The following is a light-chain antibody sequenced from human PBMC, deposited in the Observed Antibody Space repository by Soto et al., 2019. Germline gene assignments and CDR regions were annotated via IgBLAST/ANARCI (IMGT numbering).Light chain of an antibody. Sequence: EIVMTQSPATLSVSPGERATLSCRASQSVSSNLAWYQQKPGQAPRLLIYGASTRATGIPARFSGSGSGTEVTPPISRPASENFGIYFCQQENNRGTFGQGTKVEIK. CDR2: GAS. CDR1: QSVSSN. CDR3: QQENNRGT. V-gene: IGKV3-15*01. J-gene: IGKJ1*01.